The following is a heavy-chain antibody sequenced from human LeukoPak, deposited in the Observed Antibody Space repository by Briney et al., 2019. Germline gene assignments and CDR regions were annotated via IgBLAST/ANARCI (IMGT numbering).Heavy chain of an antibody. CDR3: AREVLLGGELYFDY. V-gene: IGHV4-59*01. Sequence: SETLSLTCTVSGGSISSYYWSWIRQPPGKGLEWIGYIYYSGSTNYNPSLKSRVTMSVDTSKNQFSLKLSSVTAADTAVYYCAREVLLGGELYFDYWGQGTLVTVSS. D-gene: IGHD1-7*01. CDR2: IYYSGST. J-gene: IGHJ4*02. CDR1: GGSISSYY.